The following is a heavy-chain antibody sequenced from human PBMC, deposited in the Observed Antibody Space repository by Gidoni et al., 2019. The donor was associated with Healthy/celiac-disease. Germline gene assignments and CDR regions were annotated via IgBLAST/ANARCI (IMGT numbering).Heavy chain of an antibody. CDR3: ARDLVVVVPAARGGYYYYGMDV. D-gene: IGHD2-2*01. J-gene: IGHJ6*02. CDR1: GGSISRGGYY. Sequence: QVQLQESGPGLVKPSQTLSLTCTVSGGSISRGGYYWTLFRQHPGKGLEWIGYIYYSGSTYYNPSLKSRVTISVDTSKNQFSLKLSSVTAADTAVYYCARDLVVVVPAARGGYYYYGMDVWGQGTTVTVSS. V-gene: IGHV4-31*03. CDR2: IYYSGST.